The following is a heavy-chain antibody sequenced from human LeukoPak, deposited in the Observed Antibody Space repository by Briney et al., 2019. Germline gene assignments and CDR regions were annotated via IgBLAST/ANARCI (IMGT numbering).Heavy chain of an antibody. CDR3: ARLPYYYDSSEGY. D-gene: IGHD3-22*01. CDR2: ISSSSTI. CDR1: GFTFSSYS. V-gene: IGHV3-48*02. J-gene: IGHJ4*02. Sequence: GGSLRLSCAASGFTFSSYSMNWVRQAPGKGLEWVSYISSSSTIYYADSVKGRFTISRDNAKNSLYLQMNSLRDEDTAVYYCARLPYYYDSSEGYWGQGTLVTVSS.